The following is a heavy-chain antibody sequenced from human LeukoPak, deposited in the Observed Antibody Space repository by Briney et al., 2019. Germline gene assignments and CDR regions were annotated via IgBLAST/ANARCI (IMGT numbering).Heavy chain of an antibody. Sequence: HPGGSLRLSCAASGFTFDDYAMHWVRQAPGKGLEWVSGISWNSGSIGYADSVKGRFTISRDNAKNTLYLQMNSLRAEDTAVYYCARDNAAPRAVSGRAFDIWGQGTMVTVSS. D-gene: IGHD2-8*01. V-gene: IGHV3-9*01. CDR3: ARDNAAPRAVSGRAFDI. CDR1: GFTFDDYA. CDR2: ISWNSGSI. J-gene: IGHJ3*02.